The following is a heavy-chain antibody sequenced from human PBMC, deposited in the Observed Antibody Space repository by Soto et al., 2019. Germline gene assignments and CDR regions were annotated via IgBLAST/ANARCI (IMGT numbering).Heavy chain of an antibody. CDR1: GFTFSSYA. CDR2: ISGSGGST. V-gene: IGHV3-23*01. D-gene: IGHD3-22*01. J-gene: IGHJ4*02. CDR3: AKDRGPTYYYDSSGSFSGYYFDY. Sequence: PGGSLRLSCAASGFTFSSYAMSWVRQAPGKGLEWVSAISGSGGSTYYADSVKGRFTISRDNSKNTLYLQMNSLRAEDTAVYYCAKDRGPTYYYDSSGSFSGYYFDYWGQGTLVTVSS.